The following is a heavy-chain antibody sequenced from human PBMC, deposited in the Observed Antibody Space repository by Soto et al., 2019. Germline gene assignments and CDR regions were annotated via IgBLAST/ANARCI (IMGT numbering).Heavy chain of an antibody. V-gene: IGHV4-34*01. CDR2: INHSGST. CDR1: GGYFSGYY. J-gene: IGHJ5*02. CDR3: ARRAPVVVVAATHETFDP. D-gene: IGHD2-15*01. Sequence: SETLSLTCAVYGGYFSGYYWSWIRQPPGKGLEWIGEINHSGSTNYNPSLKSRVTISVDTSKNQFSLKLSSVTAADTAVYYCARRAPVVVVAATHETFDPWGQGTLVTVSS.